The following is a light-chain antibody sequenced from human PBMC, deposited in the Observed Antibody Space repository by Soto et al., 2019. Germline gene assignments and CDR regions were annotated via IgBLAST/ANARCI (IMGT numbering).Light chain of an antibody. Sequence: IQMTQSPSSLSASLGDRVTITGRSGQSIFSYLNWYQQRPGKAPTLLIYAASSLQSGVPSRFRGSGYGTDFALTITSLQPEDFATYYCQQSYNSPPITFGQGTRLEIK. J-gene: IGKJ5*01. CDR1: QSIFSY. CDR3: QQSYNSPPIT. V-gene: IGKV1-39*01. CDR2: AAS.